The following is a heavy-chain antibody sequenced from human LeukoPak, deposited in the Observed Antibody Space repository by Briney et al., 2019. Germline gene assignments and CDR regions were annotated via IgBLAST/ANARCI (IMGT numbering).Heavy chain of an antibody. D-gene: IGHD3-22*01. Sequence: SVKVSCKASGGTFSSYAIGWVRQAPGQGLEWMGGIIPIFGTANYAQKFQGRVTITADESTSTAYMELSSLRSEDTAVYYCARDQDSFEGGYPASWGQGTLVTVSS. CDR1: GGTFSSYA. V-gene: IGHV1-69*13. CDR2: IIPIFGTA. CDR3: ARDQDSFEGGYPAS. J-gene: IGHJ4*02.